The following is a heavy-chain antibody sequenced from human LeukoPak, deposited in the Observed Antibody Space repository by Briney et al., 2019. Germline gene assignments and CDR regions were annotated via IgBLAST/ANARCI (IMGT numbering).Heavy chain of an antibody. CDR2: INAGNGNT. CDR1: GYSFTDYA. D-gene: IGHD4-11*01. J-gene: IGHJ5*01. V-gene: IGHV1-3*01. Sequence: GASVKVSCKASGYSFTDYAIHWVRQAPGQRLEWMGWINAGNGNTKYSQKFQGRVTITRDTSASTAYKELSSLRYEDPAVYYCARDIDQCDYIKFDPWGQGTLVTVSS. CDR3: ARDIDQCDYIKFDP.